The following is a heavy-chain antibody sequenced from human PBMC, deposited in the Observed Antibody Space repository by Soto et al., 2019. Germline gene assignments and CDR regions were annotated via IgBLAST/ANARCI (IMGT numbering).Heavy chain of an antibody. Sequence: VQLVQSGGGVVQPGRSLRLSCVASGFTFSADGMHWVRQAPGKGLEWVSAISSDGNKKDYGDSVKGRFTISRDNSKNTLYLQMNSLRAEDTAIYYCAKDCGVSDGSGDFSAYFDYWGQGTLVTVSS. J-gene: IGHJ4*02. D-gene: IGHD3-22*01. CDR1: GFTFSADG. CDR3: AKDCGVSDGSGDFSAYFDY. V-gene: IGHV3-30*18. CDR2: ISSDGNKK.